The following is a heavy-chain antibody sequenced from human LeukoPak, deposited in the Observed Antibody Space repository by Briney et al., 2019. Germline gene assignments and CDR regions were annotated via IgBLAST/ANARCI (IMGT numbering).Heavy chain of an antibody. J-gene: IGHJ4*02. CDR2: IKSDGSST. Sequence: GGSLRLSCVASGFTFSSYRMYWVRQAPGKGLVWVSRIKSDGSSTTYADSVKGRFTISRDNAKNTLYPQMNSLRAEDTAVYYCARAYASGLDYWGQGTLVTVSS. CDR3: ARAYASGLDY. CDR1: GFTFSSYR. D-gene: IGHD2-2*01. V-gene: IGHV3-74*01.